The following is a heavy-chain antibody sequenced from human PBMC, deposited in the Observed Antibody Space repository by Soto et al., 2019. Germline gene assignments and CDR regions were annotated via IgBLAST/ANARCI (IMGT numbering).Heavy chain of an antibody. D-gene: IGHD1-26*01. CDR1: GFAFSSDA. Sequence: GGSRRLSCAAWGFAFSSDARNLVRQAPGKGLEWVSAISGSGGSRYYADSVKGRFTISRDNSKNTLDLQMNSLRAEDTAVYYCAKDITPRCGLRAAFDYWGQGTLVTVSS. J-gene: IGHJ4*02. CDR3: AKDITPRCGLRAAFDY. CDR2: ISGSGGSR. V-gene: IGHV3-23*01.